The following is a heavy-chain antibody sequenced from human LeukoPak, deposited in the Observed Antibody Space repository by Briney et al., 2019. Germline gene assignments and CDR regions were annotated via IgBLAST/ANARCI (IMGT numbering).Heavy chain of an antibody. J-gene: IGHJ3*02. CDR2: IYTSGST. CDR1: GGSISSGSYY. V-gene: IGHV4-61*02. D-gene: IGHD3-22*01. CDR3: ATQPEEDYYDSSGYGLGI. Sequence: SQTLSLTCTVSGGSISSGSYYWSWIRQPAGKGLEWIGRIYTSGSTNYNPSLKSRVTISVDTSKNQFSLKLSSVTAADTAVYYCATQPEEDYYDSSGYGLGIWGQGTMVTVSS.